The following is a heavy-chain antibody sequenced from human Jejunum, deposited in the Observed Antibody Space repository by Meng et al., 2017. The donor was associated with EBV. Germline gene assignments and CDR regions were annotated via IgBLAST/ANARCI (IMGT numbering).Heavy chain of an antibody. CDR1: GYSFTTYD. CDR3: ARNYRGLDP. CDR2: MNTNNGNT. V-gene: IGHV1-8*02. J-gene: IGHJ5*02. D-gene: IGHD4-11*01. Sequence: QVQLVQSGPQVKEXXXXXKVSCKASGYSFTTYDINWVRQDTGQGLEWMGWMNTNNGNTGYAQEFQGKVTMSRDTSISTAYLEVSSLTSEDTAVYYCARNYRGLDPWGQGTLVTVSS.